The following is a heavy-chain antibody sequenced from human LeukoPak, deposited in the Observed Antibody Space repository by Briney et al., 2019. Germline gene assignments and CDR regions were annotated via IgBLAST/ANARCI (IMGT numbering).Heavy chain of an antibody. V-gene: IGHV3-9*03. J-gene: IGHJ4*02. CDR3: AKDDCSSTSCKIDY. CDR1: GFTFDDYA. D-gene: IGHD2-2*01. CDR2: ISWNSGSI. Sequence: SGGSLRLSCAASGFTFDDYAMHWVRQAPGKGLERVSGISWNSGSIGYADSVKGRFTISRDNAKNSLYLQMNSLRAEDMALYYCAKDDCSSTSCKIDYWGQPTLGTVSS.